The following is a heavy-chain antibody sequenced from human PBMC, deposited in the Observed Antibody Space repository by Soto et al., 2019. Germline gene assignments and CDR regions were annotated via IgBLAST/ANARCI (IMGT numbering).Heavy chain of an antibody. CDR1: VYNFYDSS. Sequence: EVQLGVHGGALLQHGRSLRLSCGASVYNFYDSSMNSVRKVPGNGLEWVSGMAWNSGHILYADSVKGRFTISRDNAKKSIYLELNSLRPEDTALYYCANGRSSMIVVVMDYWGQGTPVTVSS. D-gene: IGHD3-22*01. J-gene: IGHJ4*02. CDR3: ANGRSSMIVVVMDY. CDR2: MAWNSGHI. V-gene: IGHV3-9*01.